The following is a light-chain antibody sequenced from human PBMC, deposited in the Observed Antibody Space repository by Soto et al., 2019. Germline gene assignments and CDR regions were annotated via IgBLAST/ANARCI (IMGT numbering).Light chain of an antibody. CDR3: QSYDSSNQNVV. Sequence: NFMLTQPHAVSASPGKTVTISCTRSSGSIASNYVQWYQQSPGSAPTTVIYEDNQRPSGVPDRFSGSIDSSSNSASLTISGLKTEDEADYYCQSYDSSNQNVVFGGGTKVTVL. CDR1: SGSIASNY. CDR2: EDN. V-gene: IGLV6-57*04. J-gene: IGLJ2*01.